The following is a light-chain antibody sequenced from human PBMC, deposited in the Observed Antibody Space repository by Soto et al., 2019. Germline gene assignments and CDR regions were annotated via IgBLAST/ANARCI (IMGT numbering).Light chain of an antibody. Sequence: EIVLTQSPATLSLSPGERATFSCRASQSVSRDLVWYQQKPGQAPRLLIYDASNRATGVPARFSGSGSGTDFTLTISSLEPEDVAVYYCQQRTNWPPLTFGGGTKVEIK. CDR1: QSVSRD. J-gene: IGKJ4*01. CDR3: QQRTNWPPLT. CDR2: DAS. V-gene: IGKV3-11*01.